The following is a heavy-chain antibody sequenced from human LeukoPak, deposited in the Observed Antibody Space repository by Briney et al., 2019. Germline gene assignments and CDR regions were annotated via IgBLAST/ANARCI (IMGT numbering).Heavy chain of an antibody. J-gene: IGHJ3*02. D-gene: IGHD2-8*01. V-gene: IGHV3-23*01. CDR3: AKEQSGYCTNGICYTRDDAFDI. CDR2: ISGSDGSP. CDR1: GFTFSNYA. Sequence: PGGSLRLSCAASGFTFSNYAMSWVRQAPGKGLEWDSTISGSDGSPYYADSVKGRFTISRDNSKNTLYLQMNSLRAEDTAVYYCAKEQSGYCTNGICYTRDDAFDIWGQGTMVTVSS.